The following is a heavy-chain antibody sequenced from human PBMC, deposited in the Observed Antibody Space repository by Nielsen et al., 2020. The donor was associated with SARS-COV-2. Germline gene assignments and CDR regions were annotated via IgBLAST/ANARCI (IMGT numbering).Heavy chain of an antibody. CDR3: ARHGDTYYYDSSGSNFDY. Sequence: SETLSLTCTVSGGSISSSSYYWSWIRQPPGKGLEWIGYIYYSGSTNYNPSLKSRVTISVDTSKNQFSLKLSSVTAADTAVYYCARHGDTYYYDSSGSNFDYWGQGTLVTVSS. D-gene: IGHD3-22*01. CDR2: IYYSGST. J-gene: IGHJ4*02. CDR1: GGSISSSSYY. V-gene: IGHV4-61*05.